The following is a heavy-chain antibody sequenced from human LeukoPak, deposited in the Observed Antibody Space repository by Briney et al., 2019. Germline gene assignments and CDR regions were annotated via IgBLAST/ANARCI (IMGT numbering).Heavy chain of an antibody. V-gene: IGHV4-38-2*01. Sequence: SETLSLTCAVSGYSISSDYYWVWTRQPPGKGLEWIGTISHSGSTYYKPSLKSRVIISVDTSKNQFSLRLTSVTAADTAVYYCARTHGYSAYGPLGYWGQGTLVTVSS. CDR3: ARTHGYSAYGPLGY. CDR1: GYSISSDYY. D-gene: IGHD5-12*01. CDR2: ISHSGST. J-gene: IGHJ4*02.